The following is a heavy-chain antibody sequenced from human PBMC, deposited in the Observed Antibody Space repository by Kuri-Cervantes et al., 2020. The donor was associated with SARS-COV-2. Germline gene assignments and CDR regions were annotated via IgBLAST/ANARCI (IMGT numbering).Heavy chain of an antibody. Sequence: SETLSLTCAVYGGSFSDYYWSWIRQTPEMGLEWIGEINHSGSTNYNPSLKSRVTISVDTSKNQFSLKLSSVTAADTAVYYCARGPDEGYYFDYWGQGTLVTVSS. V-gene: IGHV4-34*01. CDR2: INHSGST. CDR3: ARGPDEGYYFDY. CDR1: GGSFSDYY. J-gene: IGHJ4*02.